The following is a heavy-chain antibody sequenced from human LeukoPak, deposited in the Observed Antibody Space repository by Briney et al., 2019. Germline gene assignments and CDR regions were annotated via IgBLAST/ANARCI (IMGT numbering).Heavy chain of an antibody. CDR2: IYYSGST. CDR3: ARVEDYDILTGFDY. CDR1: GGSISSYY. V-gene: IGHV4-59*01. J-gene: IGHJ4*02. Sequence: SETLSLTCTVSGGSISSYYWSWIRQPPGKGLEWIGYIYYSGSTNYNPSLKSRVTISVDTSKNQFSLKLSSVTAADTAVYYCARVEDYDILTGFDYWGQGTLVTVSS. D-gene: IGHD3-9*01.